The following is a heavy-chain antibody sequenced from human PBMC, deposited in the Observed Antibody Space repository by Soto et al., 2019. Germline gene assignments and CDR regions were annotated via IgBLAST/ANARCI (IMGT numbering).Heavy chain of an antibody. CDR1: GDSVSRNSAA. Sequence: PSQTLSLTCAISGDSVSRNSAAWNWIRQSPSRGLEWLGRTYYRSKWFNDYAVSVKSRITINPDTSKNQFSLHLNSVTPEDTAVYYCARDTVERPSYYYYYAMDVWGQRTTVTVSS. CDR2: TYYRSKWFN. V-gene: IGHV6-1*01. D-gene: IGHD1-1*01. J-gene: IGHJ6*02. CDR3: ARDTVERPSYYYYYAMDV.